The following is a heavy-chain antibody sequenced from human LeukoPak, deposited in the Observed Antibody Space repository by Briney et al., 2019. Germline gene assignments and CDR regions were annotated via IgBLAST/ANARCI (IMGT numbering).Heavy chain of an antibody. J-gene: IGHJ5*02. CDR2: ISGSGGST. CDR3: AKDLGGSSPTWFDP. CDR1: GFTFSSYA. D-gene: IGHD1-26*01. Sequence: GGSLRLXCAASGFTFSSYAMSWVRQAPGKGLEWVSAISGSGGSTYYADSAKGRFTISRDNSKNTLYLQMNSLRAEDTAVYYCAKDLGGSSPTWFDPWGQGTLVTVSS. V-gene: IGHV3-23*01.